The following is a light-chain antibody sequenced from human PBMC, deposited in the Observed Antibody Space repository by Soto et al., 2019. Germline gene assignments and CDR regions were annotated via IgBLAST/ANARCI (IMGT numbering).Light chain of an antibody. CDR3: QQYGSSPHT. J-gene: IGKJ2*01. CDR2: GAS. CDR1: QSVSSSY. V-gene: IGKV3-20*01. Sequence: EIVLTQSPGTLSLSPGERATLSCRASQSVSSSYLAWYQHKPGQAPRLLIYGASSRATGIPDRFSGSGSGTDFTLTISRLEPEDFAVYYGQQYGSSPHTFGQGTKLEI.